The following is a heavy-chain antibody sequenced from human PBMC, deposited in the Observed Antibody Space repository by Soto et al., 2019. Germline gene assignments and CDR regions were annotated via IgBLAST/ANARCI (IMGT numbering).Heavy chain of an antibody. D-gene: IGHD2-21*02. CDR2: IYYSGST. J-gene: IGHJ4*02. CDR1: GGSISSYY. Sequence: SETLSLTCTFSGGSISSYYWIWIRQPPGKGLDWIWYIYYSGSTNYNPSLKSRVTISVDTSKNQFSLKLSSVTAADTAVYYCAIYCGGDCYRGAFDYWGQGPLVTVS. CDR3: AIYCGGDCYRGAFDY. V-gene: IGHV4-59*01.